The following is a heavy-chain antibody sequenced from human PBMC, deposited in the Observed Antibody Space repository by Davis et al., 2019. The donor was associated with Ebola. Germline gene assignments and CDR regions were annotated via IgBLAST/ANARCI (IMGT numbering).Heavy chain of an antibody. CDR3: ARERRTRYCSSTSCYDYYHGMDV. J-gene: IGHJ6*02. D-gene: IGHD2-2*01. V-gene: IGHV1-18*01. CDR2: ISAYNGNT. Sequence: AASVKVSCKASGYTFTSYGISWVRQAPGQGLEWMGWISAYNGNTNYAQKLQGRVTMTTDTSTSTAYMELRSLRSDDTAVYYCARERRTRYCSSTSCYDYYHGMDVWGQGTTVTVSS. CDR1: GYTFTSYG.